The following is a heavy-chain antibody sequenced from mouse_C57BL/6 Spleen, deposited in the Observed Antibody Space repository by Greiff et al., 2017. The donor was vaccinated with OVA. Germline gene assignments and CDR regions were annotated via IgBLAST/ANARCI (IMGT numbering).Heavy chain of an antibody. Sequence: EVQLQESGPELVKPGASVKIPCKASGYTFTDYNMDWVKQSHGKSLEWIGAINPNNGGTIYNQKFKGKATLTVDKSSSTAYMELRSLTSEDTAVYYCARWSSGSYAMDYWGQGTSVTVSS. J-gene: IGHJ4*01. CDR2: INPNNGGT. CDR1: GYTFTDYN. V-gene: IGHV1-18*01. CDR3: ARWSSGSYAMDY. D-gene: IGHD3-2*02.